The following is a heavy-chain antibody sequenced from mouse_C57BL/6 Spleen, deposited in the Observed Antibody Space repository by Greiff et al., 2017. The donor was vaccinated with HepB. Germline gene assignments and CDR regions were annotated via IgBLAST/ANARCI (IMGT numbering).Heavy chain of an antibody. CDR2: IYPGDGDT. V-gene: IGHV1-82*01. CDR1: GYAFSSSW. D-gene: IGHD1-2*01. Sequence: VQLQQSGPELVKPGASVKISCKASGYAFSSSWMNWVKQRPGKGLEWIGRIYPGDGDTNYNGKFKGKATLTADKSSSTAYMQLSSLTSEDSAVYFCARSLLRPAMDYWGQGTSVTVSS. CDR3: ARSLLRPAMDY. J-gene: IGHJ4*01.